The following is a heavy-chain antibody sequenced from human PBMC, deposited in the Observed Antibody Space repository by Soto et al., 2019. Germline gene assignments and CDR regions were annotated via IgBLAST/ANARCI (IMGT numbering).Heavy chain of an antibody. CDR2: ISSSSSYI. D-gene: IGHD3-22*01. Sequence: EVQLVESGGGLVKPGGSLRLSCAASGFTFSSYSMNWVRQAPGKGLEWVSSISSSSSYIYYGDSVKGRFTISRDNAKNSLYLQMNSLRAEDMATYYCARVHYYDSSGFYLWGQGTLVTVSS. J-gene: IGHJ4*02. CDR1: GFTFSSYS. V-gene: IGHV3-21*01. CDR3: ARVHYYDSSGFYL.